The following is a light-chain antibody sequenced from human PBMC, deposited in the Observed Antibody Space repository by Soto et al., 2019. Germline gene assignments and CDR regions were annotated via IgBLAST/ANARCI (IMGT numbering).Light chain of an antibody. CDR2: RIY. CDR3: QQYDNFPRT. CDR1: QTLGRNY. J-gene: IGKJ1*01. Sequence: ETVLTHSPGTLSLSPGERATLSCRASQTLGRNYLAWYQQKPGQAPRLLIHRIYIRAAGIPDRFSGSASGTYFTLTISRLEPEDFGMYYCQQYDNFPRTFGQGTRVEIK. V-gene: IGKV3-20*01.